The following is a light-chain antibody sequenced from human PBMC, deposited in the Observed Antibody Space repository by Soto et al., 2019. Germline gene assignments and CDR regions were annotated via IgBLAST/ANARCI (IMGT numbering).Light chain of an antibody. CDR1: RSISTW. J-gene: IGKJ4*01. CDR3: QQYNSIPLT. V-gene: IGKV1-5*03. Sequence: DIEMTHSPSTVSASVGDRVTITCRASRSISTWLAWYQQKPGKAPKLLIYKASTLESGVPSRFSGSGSGTEFTLTVSSVQPDDFATYSCQQYNSIPLTFGGGTKVEIK. CDR2: KAS.